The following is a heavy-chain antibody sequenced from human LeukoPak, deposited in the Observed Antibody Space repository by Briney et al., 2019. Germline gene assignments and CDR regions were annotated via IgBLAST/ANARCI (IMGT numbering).Heavy chain of an antibody. D-gene: IGHD2-15*01. CDR3: ARGWRFDI. CDR1: GFTFSSYA. J-gene: IGHJ3*02. V-gene: IGHV3-7*03. CDR2: IKGDGNDR. Sequence: GGSLRLSCAASGFTFSSYAMSWVRQAPGKGLEWVANIKGDGNDRNYVDSVKGRFTISRDNAKNSLFLQMNSLRAEDTAVYYCARGWRFDIWGQGTMVTVSS.